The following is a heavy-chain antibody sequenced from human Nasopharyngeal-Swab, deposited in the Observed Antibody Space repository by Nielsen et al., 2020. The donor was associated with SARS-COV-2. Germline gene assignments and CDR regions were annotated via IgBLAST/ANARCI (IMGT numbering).Heavy chain of an antibody. V-gene: IGHV3-48*03. CDR1: GFTFSSYA. J-gene: IGHJ4*02. Sequence: GGSLRLSCAASGFTFSSYAMSWVRQAPGKGLEWVSAISGSGSTIYYADSVKGRFTISRDNAKNSLYLQMNSLRAEDTAVYYCARRVVVLMVYALDYWGQGTLVTVSS. D-gene: IGHD2-8*01. CDR2: ISGSGSTI. CDR3: ARRVVVLMVYALDY.